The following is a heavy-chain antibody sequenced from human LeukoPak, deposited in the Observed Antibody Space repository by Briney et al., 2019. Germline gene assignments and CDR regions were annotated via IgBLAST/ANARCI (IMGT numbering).Heavy chain of an antibody. D-gene: IGHD4-17*01. CDR3: AKAMTTVTRGDY. CDR1: GFIFNSYG. Sequence: GRSLRLSCAASGFIFNSYGMHWVRQAPGKGLEWVAVIRYDGTNKYYADSVKGRFTISRANSKNTMYLQMNSLRADDTAVYYCAKAMTTVTRGDYWGQGTLVTVSS. V-gene: IGHV3-30*02. CDR2: IRYDGTNK. J-gene: IGHJ4*02.